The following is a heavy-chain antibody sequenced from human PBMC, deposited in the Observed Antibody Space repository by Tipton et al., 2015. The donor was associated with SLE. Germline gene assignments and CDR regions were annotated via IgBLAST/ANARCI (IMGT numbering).Heavy chain of an antibody. J-gene: IGHJ6*03. D-gene: IGHD3-3*01. CDR3: ARAGLGSGYYYYMDV. V-gene: IGHV4-31*03. CDR1: GGSISSGGYY. Sequence: TLSLTCTVSGGSISSGGYYWSWIRQHPGKGLEWIGYIYYSGSTYYNPSLKSRVTISVDTSKNQFSLKLSSVTAADTAVYYCARAGLGSGYYYYMDVWGKGTTVTVSS. CDR2: IYYSGST.